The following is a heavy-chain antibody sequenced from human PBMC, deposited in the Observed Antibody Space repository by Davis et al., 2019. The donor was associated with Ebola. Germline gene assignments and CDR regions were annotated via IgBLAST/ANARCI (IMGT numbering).Heavy chain of an antibody. CDR1: GYTFTSYG. D-gene: IGHD6-13*01. J-gene: IGHJ4*02. CDR2: ISAYNGNT. Sequence: AASVKVSCKASGYTFTSYGISWVRQAPGQGLEWMGWISAYNGNTNYAQKFQGRVTMTRNTSISTAYMELSSLRSEDTAVYYCARAKSSSWFDYWGQGTLVTVSS. CDR3: ARAKSSSWFDY. V-gene: IGHV1-18*01.